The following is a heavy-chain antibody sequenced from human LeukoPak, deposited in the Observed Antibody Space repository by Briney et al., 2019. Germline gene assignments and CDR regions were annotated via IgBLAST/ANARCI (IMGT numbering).Heavy chain of an antibody. CDR2: INPNSGGP. CDR3: ARKGEDYGDYDH. D-gene: IGHD4-17*01. CDR1: GFTFTGYF. Sequence: ASVKVSCKASGFTFTGYFMHWVRQAPGQGLERMGWINPNSGGPYYAQKFQGRVTMSRDTSINTAFMELNGLTSDDTAVYYCARKGEDYGDYDHWGQGTLVTVSS. V-gene: IGHV1-2*02. J-gene: IGHJ5*02.